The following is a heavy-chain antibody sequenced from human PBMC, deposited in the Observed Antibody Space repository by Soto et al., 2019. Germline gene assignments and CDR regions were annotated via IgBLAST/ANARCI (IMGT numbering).Heavy chain of an antibody. CDR2: ISAYNGNT. Sequence: ASVKVSCKASGYTFTSYGISWVRQAPGQGLEWMGWISAYNGNTNYAQKLQGRVTMTTDTSTSTAYMELRSLRSDGTAVYYCARGGPYYGSGSYYKPYGMDVWGQGTTVTVSS. J-gene: IGHJ6*02. CDR1: GYTFTSYG. D-gene: IGHD3-10*01. CDR3: ARGGPYYGSGSYYKPYGMDV. V-gene: IGHV1-18*01.